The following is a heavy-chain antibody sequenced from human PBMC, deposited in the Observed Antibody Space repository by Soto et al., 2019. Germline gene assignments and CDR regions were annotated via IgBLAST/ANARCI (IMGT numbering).Heavy chain of an antibody. V-gene: IGHV3-9*01. CDR3: AKYNGAGPYYYYYGMDV. D-gene: IGHD1-1*01. CDR1: GFTFDDYA. CDR2: ISWNSGSI. Sequence: GGSLRLSCVASGFTFDDYAMHWVRQAPGKGLEWVSGISWNSGSIGYADSVKGRFTISRDNAKNSLYLQMNSLRAEDTAMYYCAKYNGAGPYYYYYGMDVWGQGTTVTVSS. J-gene: IGHJ6*02.